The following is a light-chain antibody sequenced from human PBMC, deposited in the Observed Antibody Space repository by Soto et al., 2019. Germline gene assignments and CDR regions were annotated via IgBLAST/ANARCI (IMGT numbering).Light chain of an antibody. CDR2: TND. CDR1: SSNIGSNY. CDR3: AAWYDSLRGWV. V-gene: IGLV1-47*02. J-gene: IGLJ3*02. Sequence: QSVLTQPPSASGTPGQRVTISCSGSSSNIGSNYVYWYQQLPGTAPKLLIYTNDQRPSGVPDRFSGSKSGTSASLAISGVRSEDEADYYCAAWYDSLRGWVFGGGTKLTVL.